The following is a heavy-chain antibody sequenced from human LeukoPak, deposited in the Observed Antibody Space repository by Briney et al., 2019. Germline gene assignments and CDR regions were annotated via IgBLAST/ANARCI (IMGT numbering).Heavy chain of an antibody. CDR2: ISGSGGST. Sequence: GGSLRLSCAASGFTFSNYAMSWVRQAPGKGLEWVSAISGSGGSTYYADSVKGRFTFSRDNSKNTLYLQMNSLRAEDTAVYYCARHYDSSGYYYLDYWGQGTLATVSS. V-gene: IGHV3-23*01. CDR3: ARHYDSSGYYYLDY. J-gene: IGHJ4*02. CDR1: GFTFSNYA. D-gene: IGHD3-22*01.